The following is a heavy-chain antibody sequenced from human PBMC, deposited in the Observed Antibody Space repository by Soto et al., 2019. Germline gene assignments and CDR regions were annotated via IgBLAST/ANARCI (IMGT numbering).Heavy chain of an antibody. CDR1: GFTFSNYG. Sequence: QVQLVESGGGVVQPGRSLRLSCAASGFTFSNYGMHWVRQAPGKGLEWVAVISYDGTNKYYADSVKGRFTMSRDNSKNTLYLQMNSLRAEXXXXXXXXXXXQSYYYGM. J-gene: IGHJ6*01. V-gene: IGHV3-30*03. CDR2: ISYDGTNK. CDR3: XXXXQSYYYGM. D-gene: IGHD4-4*01.